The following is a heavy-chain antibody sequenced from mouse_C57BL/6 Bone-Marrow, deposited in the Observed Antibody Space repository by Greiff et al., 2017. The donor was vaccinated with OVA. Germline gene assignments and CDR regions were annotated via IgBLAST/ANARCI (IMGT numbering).Heavy chain of an antibody. Sequence: VQLQQPGTELVKPGASVKLSCKASGYTFTSYGMHWVKQRPGQGLEWIGNINPSNGGTNYNEKFKSKATLTVDKSSSTAYMQLSSLSSEASSVYDCASGNGYYSYWYFDVWGTGTTVTVSS. D-gene: IGHD2-3*01. V-gene: IGHV1-53*01. CDR1: GYTFTSYG. J-gene: IGHJ1*03. CDR2: INPSNGGT. CDR3: ASGNGYYSYWYFDV.